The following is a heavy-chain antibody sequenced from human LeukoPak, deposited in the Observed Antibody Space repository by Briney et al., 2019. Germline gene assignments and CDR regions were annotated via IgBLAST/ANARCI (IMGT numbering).Heavy chain of an antibody. Sequence: TGGSPRLSCSASGFTFSSYAMHWVRQAPGKGLEYVSAISSNGGSTYYADSVKGRFTISRDNSKNTLYLQMSSLRAEDTAVYYCVKGPTGVLLWFGETRLDYWGQGTLVTVSS. CDR2: ISSNGGST. CDR1: GFTFSSYA. D-gene: IGHD3-10*01. V-gene: IGHV3-64D*09. CDR3: VKGPTGVLLWFGETRLDY. J-gene: IGHJ4*02.